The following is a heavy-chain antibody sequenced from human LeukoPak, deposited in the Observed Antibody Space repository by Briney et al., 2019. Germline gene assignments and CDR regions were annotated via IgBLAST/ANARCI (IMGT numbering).Heavy chain of an antibody. CDR3: ASYCSSTSCLRRAFDI. J-gene: IGHJ3*02. CDR1: GGSISSSSYY. Sequence: WETLSLTCTVSGGSISSSSYYWGWARQPPGKGLEWIGSIYYSGSTYYNPSLKSRVTISVDTSKNQFSLKLSSVTAVDTAVYYCASYCSSTSCLRRAFDIWGQGTMVTVSS. CDR2: IYYSGST. D-gene: IGHD2-2*01. V-gene: IGHV4-39*01.